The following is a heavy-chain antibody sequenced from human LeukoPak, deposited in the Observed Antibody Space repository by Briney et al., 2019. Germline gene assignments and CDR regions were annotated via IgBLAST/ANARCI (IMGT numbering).Heavy chain of an antibody. CDR2: IYYSGST. J-gene: IGHJ4*02. Sequence: SETLSLTCTVSGGSISSSSYYWGWIRQPPGKGLEWIGSIYYSGSTYYNPSLKSRVTISVDTSKNQFSLKLSSVTAADTAVYYCARDLPLSHYDSSGYLSPYFDYWGQGTLVTVSS. CDR1: GGSISSSSYY. D-gene: IGHD3-22*01. CDR3: ARDLPLSHYDSSGYLSPYFDY. V-gene: IGHV4-39*07.